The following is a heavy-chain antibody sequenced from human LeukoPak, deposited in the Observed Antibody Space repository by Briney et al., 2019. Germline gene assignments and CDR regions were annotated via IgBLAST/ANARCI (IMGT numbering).Heavy chain of an antibody. D-gene: IGHD3-22*01. J-gene: IGHJ4*02. CDR3: ARDRDYYYDSSGYNDPADY. CDR1: GFTFSDYY. Sequence: GGSLRLSCAACGFTFSDYYMRWVRQAPGKGLEWVSYISSSGSTIYYADSVKGRFTISRDNAKNSLYLQMNSLRAEDTAVYYCARDRDYYYDSSGYNDPADYWGQGTLVTVSS. CDR2: ISSSGSTI. V-gene: IGHV3-11*01.